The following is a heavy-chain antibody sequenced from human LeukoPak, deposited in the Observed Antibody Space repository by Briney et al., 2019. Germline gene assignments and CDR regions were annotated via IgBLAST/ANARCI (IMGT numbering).Heavy chain of an antibody. Sequence: RPSETLSLTCTVSGGSISSSSYYWGWIRQPPGKGLEWIGSIYYSGSTYYNPSLKSRVTISVDTSKNQFSLKLSSVTAADTAVYYCARLGTGGGWHHSPEPYYYYMDVWGKGTTVTISS. D-gene: IGHD3-16*01. CDR3: ARLGTGGGWHHSPEPYYYYMDV. CDR2: IYYSGST. CDR1: GGSISSSSYY. V-gene: IGHV4-39*01. J-gene: IGHJ6*03.